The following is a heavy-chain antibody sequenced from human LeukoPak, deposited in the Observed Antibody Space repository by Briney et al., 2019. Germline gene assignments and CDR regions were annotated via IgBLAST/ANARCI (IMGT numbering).Heavy chain of an antibody. J-gene: IGHJ5*02. Sequence: EGSLRLSCAASGFTFSSYWMSWVRQAPGKGLEWVANIKQDGSEKYHVDSVKGRFTISRDNAKNSLYLQMNSLRAEDTAVYYCAKDPDYVWGSYRRDWFDPWGQGTLVTVSS. D-gene: IGHD3-16*02. CDR2: IKQDGSEK. V-gene: IGHV3-7*01. CDR1: GFTFSSYW. CDR3: AKDPDYVWGSYRRDWFDP.